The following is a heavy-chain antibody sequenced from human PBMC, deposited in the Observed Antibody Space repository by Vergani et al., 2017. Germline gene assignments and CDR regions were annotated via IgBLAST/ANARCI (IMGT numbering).Heavy chain of an antibody. Sequence: QLQLQESGPGLVKPSETLSLTCTVSGGSISSSSYYWGWIRQPPGKGLEWIGSIYYSGSTYYNPSLKSRVTISVDTSKNQFSLKLRSVTAADTAVYYCARERVLYADYYYMDVWGKGTTVTVSS. CDR2: IYYSGST. D-gene: IGHD2-8*01. CDR3: ARERVLYADYYYMDV. J-gene: IGHJ6*03. CDR1: GGSISSSSYY. V-gene: IGHV4-39*07.